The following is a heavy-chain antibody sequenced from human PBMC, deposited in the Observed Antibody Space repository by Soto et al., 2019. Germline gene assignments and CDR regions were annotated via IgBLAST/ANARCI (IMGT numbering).Heavy chain of an antibody. CDR3: AKVRRFGELRSLY. Sequence: EVQLLESGGGLVQPGGSLRLSCAASGFSFSSYAMSWVRQAPGKGLEWVSAIGVSGDTTYYADSVKGRFTISRYNSKNTLYLQMGRLRGEETDVYYCAKVRRFGELRSLYWGQGTLVTVSS. V-gene: IGHV3-23*01. D-gene: IGHD3-10*01. CDR1: GFSFSSYA. CDR2: IGVSGDTT. J-gene: IGHJ4*02.